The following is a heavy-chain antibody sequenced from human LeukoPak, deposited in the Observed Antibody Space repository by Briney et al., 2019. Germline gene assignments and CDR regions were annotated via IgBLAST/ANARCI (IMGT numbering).Heavy chain of an antibody. Sequence: SETLSLTCTVSGGSISSYYWSWIRQPPGKGLEWIGYIYYSGSTNYNPSLKSRVTISVDTSKNQFSLKLSSVTAADTAVYYCARAGSGYSGYDLDFDYWGQGTLVTVSS. CDR2: IYYSGST. V-gene: IGHV4-59*01. CDR1: GGSISSYY. J-gene: IGHJ4*02. CDR3: ARAGSGYSGYDLDFDY. D-gene: IGHD5-12*01.